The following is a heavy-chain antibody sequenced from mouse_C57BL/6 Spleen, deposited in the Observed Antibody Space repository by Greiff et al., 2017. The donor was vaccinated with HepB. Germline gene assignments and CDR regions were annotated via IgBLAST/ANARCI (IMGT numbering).Heavy chain of an antibody. CDR2: IYPGSGST. Sequence: QVQLKQPGAELVKPGASVKMSCKASGYTFTSYWITWVKQRPGQGLEWIGDIYPGSGSTNYNEKFKSKATLTVDTSSSTAYMQLSSLTSEDSAVYYCARGGDGSSDGYFEVWGTGTTVTVAS. J-gene: IGHJ1*03. CDR1: GYTFTSYW. CDR3: ARGGDGSSDGYFEV. V-gene: IGHV1-55*01. D-gene: IGHD1-1*01.